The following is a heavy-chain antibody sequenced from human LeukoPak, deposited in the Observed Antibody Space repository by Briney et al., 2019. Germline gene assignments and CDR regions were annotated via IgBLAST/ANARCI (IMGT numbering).Heavy chain of an antibody. CDR1: GYSFISYW. J-gene: IGHJ5*02. CDR2: IYPGDSDT. Sequence: HGKSLMISCKGSGYSFISYWIGWVRPLPGKGLEWMGIIYPGDSDTRYSPSFQGQVTISADKSISTAYLQWSSLKASDTAMYYCARLVVVAATRWFDPWGQGTLVTVSS. V-gene: IGHV5-51*01. CDR3: ARLVVVAATRWFDP. D-gene: IGHD2-15*01.